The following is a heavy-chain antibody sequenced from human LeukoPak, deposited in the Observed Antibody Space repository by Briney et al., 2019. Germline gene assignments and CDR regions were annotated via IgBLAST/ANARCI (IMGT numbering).Heavy chain of an antibody. CDR3: ARGGPAVVITASNWFDP. Sequence: SETLSLTCTVSGGSIGSGGYYWSWIRQHPGKGLEWIGHISYSGRTLYNPSLKSRVTISIDTSENQFSLNLSSVTAADTAVYYCARGGPAVVITASNWFDPWGQGTLGTVSS. CDR1: GGSIGSGGYY. D-gene: IGHD3-22*01. J-gene: IGHJ5*02. CDR2: ISYSGRT. V-gene: IGHV4-31*03.